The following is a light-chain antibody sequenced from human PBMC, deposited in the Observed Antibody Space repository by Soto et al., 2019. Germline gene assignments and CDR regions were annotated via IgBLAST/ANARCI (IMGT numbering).Light chain of an antibody. V-gene: IGKV3-11*01. CDR1: QSVRNY. J-gene: IGKJ4*01. Sequence: EIVLTQSPATLSLSPGDRATLSCRASQSVRNYLAWFQQKPGQAPRLLIFETSNRAAGVPARISGSGSGTDFTLTISNIEPEDSAVYYCQQRNDWPPLTFGGGTKVEIK. CDR2: ETS. CDR3: QQRNDWPPLT.